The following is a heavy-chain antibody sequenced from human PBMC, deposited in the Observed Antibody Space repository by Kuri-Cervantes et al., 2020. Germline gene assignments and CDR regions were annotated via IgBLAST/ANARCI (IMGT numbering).Heavy chain of an antibody. CDR2: MNPNSGNT. CDR1: GYTFTSYD. V-gene: IGHV1-8*01. Sequence: ASVKVSCKASGYTFTSYDINWVRQATGQGLEWMGWMNPNSGNTGYAQKFQGRVTMTRDTSTSTVYMELSSLRSEDTAVYYCARGGYNWNYVVSGGWDWFDPWGQGTLVTVSS. J-gene: IGHJ5*02. D-gene: IGHD1-7*01. CDR3: ARGGYNWNYVVSGGWDWFDP.